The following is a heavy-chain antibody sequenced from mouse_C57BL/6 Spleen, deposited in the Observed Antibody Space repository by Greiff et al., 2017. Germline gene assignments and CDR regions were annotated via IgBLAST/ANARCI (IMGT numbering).Heavy chain of an antibody. V-gene: IGHV1-69*01. Sequence: QVQLQQSGAELVMPGASVKLSCKASGYTFTSYWMHWVKQRPGQGLEWIGEIEPSDSYTNYNQKFKGKSTLTVDKSSSTAYMQLSSLTSEDSAVYYCARGGVLYAMDYWGQGTSVTVSS. CDR3: ARGGVLYAMDY. CDR2: IEPSDSYT. J-gene: IGHJ4*01. CDR1: GYTFTSYW.